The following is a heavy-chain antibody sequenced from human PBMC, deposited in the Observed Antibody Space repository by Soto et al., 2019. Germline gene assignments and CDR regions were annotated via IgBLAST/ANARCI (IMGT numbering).Heavy chain of an antibody. CDR3: ARDNDSSGYQLYFDY. V-gene: IGHV1-69*01. Sequence: QVQLVQSGAEVKKPGSSVKVSCKASGGTFSSYAISWVRQAPGQGLEWMGGIIPIFGTANYAQKFQGRVTITADESTSTACMELSSLRSEEKAVYYCARDNDSSGYQLYFDYWGQGTLVTVSS. D-gene: IGHD3-22*01. J-gene: IGHJ4*02. CDR2: IIPIFGTA. CDR1: GGTFSSYA.